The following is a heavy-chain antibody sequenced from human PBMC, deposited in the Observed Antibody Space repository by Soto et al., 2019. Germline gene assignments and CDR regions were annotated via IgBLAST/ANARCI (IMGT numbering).Heavy chain of an antibody. V-gene: IGHV4-59*01. CDR2: IYYSGST. Sequence: PSETLSLTCTFSGCSISSYYWILIRQPPGKGLEWIGYIYYSGSTNYNPSLKSRVTISVDTSKNQFSLKLSSVTAADTAVYYCASRTVTTYYYYMDVWGKGTTVTVSS. D-gene: IGHD4-17*01. J-gene: IGHJ6*03. CDR3: ASRTVTTYYYYMDV. CDR1: GCSISSYY.